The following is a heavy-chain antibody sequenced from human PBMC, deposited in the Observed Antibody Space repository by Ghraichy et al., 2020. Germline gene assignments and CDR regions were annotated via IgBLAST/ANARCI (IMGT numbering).Heavy chain of an antibody. CDR3: ARDATRGGDFDF. CDR2: IKYDGTDK. J-gene: IGHJ4*02. V-gene: IGHV3-7*03. CDR1: GFSFRAYW. Sequence: GSLNISCATSGFSFRAYWMAWVRRAPGKGLECVASIKYDGTDKYYVDSVKGRFIISKDTADNSLVLQMNSLTAEDTAVYYCARDATRGGDFDFWGQGTLVTVSS. D-gene: IGHD5-12*01.